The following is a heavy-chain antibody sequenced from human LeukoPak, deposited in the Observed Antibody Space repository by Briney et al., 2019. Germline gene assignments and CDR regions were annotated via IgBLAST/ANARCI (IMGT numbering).Heavy chain of an antibody. J-gene: IGHJ4*02. D-gene: IGHD5-18*01. CDR2: INPNSGGT. V-gene: IGHV1-2*02. CDR3: ARDEEGRGYSYGFGVDY. CDR1: GYTFTDYY. Sequence: ASMKVSCKASGYTFTDYYIHWVRQAPGQGLEWMGWINPNSGGTNYAQKFQGRVTMTRDTSISTAYMELSRLRSDDTAVYYCARDEEGRGYSYGFGVDYWGQGTLVTVSS.